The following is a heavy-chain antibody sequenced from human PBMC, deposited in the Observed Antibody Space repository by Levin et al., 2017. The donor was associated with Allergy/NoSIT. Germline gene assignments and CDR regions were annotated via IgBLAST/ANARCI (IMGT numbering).Heavy chain of an antibody. V-gene: IGHV1-18*01. D-gene: IGHD6-19*01. CDR1: GYTFTSYG. CDR2: ISAYNGNT. J-gene: IGHJ4*02. Sequence: GESLKISCKASGYTFTSYGISWVRQAPGQGLEWMGWISAYNGNTNYAQKLQGRVTMTADTSTSTAYMELRSLRSDDTAVYYCARVGAYSSGWYDFEFDYWGQGTLVTVSS. CDR3: ARVGAYSSGWYDFEFDY.